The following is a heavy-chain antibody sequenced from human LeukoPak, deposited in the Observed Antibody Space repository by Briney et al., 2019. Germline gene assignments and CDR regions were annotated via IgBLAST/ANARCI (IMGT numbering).Heavy chain of an antibody. CDR2: ISYDGSNK. Sequence: PGGSLRLSCAASGFTFSSYGMHWVRQAPGKGLEWVAVISYDGSNKYCADSVKGRFTISRDNSKNTLYLQMNSLRAEDTAVYYCALELDVWGQGTTVTVSS. CDR1: GFTFSSYG. J-gene: IGHJ6*02. V-gene: IGHV3-30*03. CDR3: ALELDV.